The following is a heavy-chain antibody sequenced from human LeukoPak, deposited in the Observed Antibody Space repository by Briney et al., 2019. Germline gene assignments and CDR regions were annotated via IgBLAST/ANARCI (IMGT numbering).Heavy chain of an antibody. V-gene: IGHV4-38-2*02. CDR2: IYHSGST. CDR1: GYSISSGYY. J-gene: IGHJ5*02. D-gene: IGHD6-6*01. CDR3: ARDRFGSSSLNWFDP. Sequence: SETLSLTCTVSGYSISSGYYWGWIRQPPGKGLEWIGSIYHSGSTYYNPSLKSRVTISVDTSKNQFSLKLSSVTATDTAVYYCARDRFGSSSLNWFDPWGQGTLVTVSS.